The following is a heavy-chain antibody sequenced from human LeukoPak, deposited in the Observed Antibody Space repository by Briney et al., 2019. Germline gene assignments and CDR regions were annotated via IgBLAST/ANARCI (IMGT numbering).Heavy chain of an antibody. V-gene: IGHV1-69*05. J-gene: IGHJ5*02. CDR1: GGTFSSYA. Sequence: SVKVSCKASGGTFSSYAISWVRQAPGQGLEWMGGSIPIFGTANYAQKLQGRVTITTDESTSTAYMQLSSLRSEDTAVYYCARVAYYDFRMTGTWFDPWGQGTLVTVSS. CDR2: SIPIFGTA. CDR3: ARVAYYDFRMTGTWFDP. D-gene: IGHD3-3*01.